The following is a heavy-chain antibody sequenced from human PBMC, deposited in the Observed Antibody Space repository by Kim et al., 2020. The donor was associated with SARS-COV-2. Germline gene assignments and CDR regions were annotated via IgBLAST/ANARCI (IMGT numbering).Heavy chain of an antibody. Sequence: GGTNYAQKFQGRVTMTRDTSISTAYMELSRLRSDDTAVYYCARLKGESAVWGQGTLVTVSS. CDR2: GGT. V-gene: IGHV1-2*02. CDR3: ARLKGESAV. D-gene: IGHD3-16*01. J-gene: IGHJ4*02.